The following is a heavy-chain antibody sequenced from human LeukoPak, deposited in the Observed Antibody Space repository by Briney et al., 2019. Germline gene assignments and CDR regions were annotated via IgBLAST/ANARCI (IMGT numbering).Heavy chain of an antibody. CDR1: GGSISSYL. CDR3: ARALPSYYYDSSGLIDAFDI. CDR2: IYASGSS. D-gene: IGHD3-22*01. Sequence: PSETLSLTCTVSGGSISSYLWSWVRQPAGKGLEFIGRIYASGSSNYNPSLKSRVTMSVDTSKNQFSLKLNSVTAADTAVYYCARALPSYYYDSSGLIDAFDIWGQGTMVTVSS. J-gene: IGHJ3*02. V-gene: IGHV4-4*07.